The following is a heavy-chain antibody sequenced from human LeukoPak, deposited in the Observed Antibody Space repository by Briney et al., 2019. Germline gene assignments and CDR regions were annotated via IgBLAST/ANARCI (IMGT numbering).Heavy chain of an antibody. Sequence: SETLSLTCIVSGGSISRSSYYWGWIRQPPGKGLEWIGSIYYSGSTYYNPSLKSRVSISVDTPRNQFSLKLSSVTAADTAVYYCARYYYGSDYYFDYWGQGTLVTVSS. J-gene: IGHJ4*02. CDR3: ARYYYGSDYYFDY. CDR2: IYYSGST. V-gene: IGHV4-39*01. CDR1: GGSISRSSYY. D-gene: IGHD3-10*01.